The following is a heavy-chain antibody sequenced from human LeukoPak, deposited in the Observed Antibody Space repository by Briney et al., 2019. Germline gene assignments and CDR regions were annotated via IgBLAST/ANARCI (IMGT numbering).Heavy chain of an antibody. CDR3: ATGGVTGSGPHWYFDL. CDR1: GYSFTSYW. CDR2: IYPGDSDT. Sequence: GESLKISCKGSGYSFTSYWIGWVRQMPGKGLEWMGIIYPGDSDTRYSPSFQGQVTISADKSISTAYLQWSSLTASDTAMYYCATGGVTGSGPHWYFDLWGRGTLVTVSS. J-gene: IGHJ2*01. V-gene: IGHV5-51*01. D-gene: IGHD3-16*01.